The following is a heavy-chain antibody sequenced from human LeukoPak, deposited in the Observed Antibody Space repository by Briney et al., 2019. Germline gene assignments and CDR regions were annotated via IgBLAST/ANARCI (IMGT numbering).Heavy chain of an antibody. Sequence: ASVKVSCKASGYTFTGYYMHWVRQAPGQGLEWMGWINPNSGGTNYAQKFQGRVTMTRDTSISTAYMELSRLRSDDTAVYYCARRNKGPYDSSGYYYDYYYYMDVWGKGTTVTVSS. CDR2: INPNSGGT. CDR3: ARRNKGPYDSSGYYYDYYYYMDV. V-gene: IGHV1-2*02. CDR1: GYTFTGYY. J-gene: IGHJ6*03. D-gene: IGHD3-22*01.